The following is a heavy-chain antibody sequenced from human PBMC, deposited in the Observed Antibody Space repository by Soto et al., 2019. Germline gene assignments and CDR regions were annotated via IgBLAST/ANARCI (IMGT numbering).Heavy chain of an antibody. CDR3: ARVTVRYYFDY. CDR2: IYYSGST. CDR1: GGSICSGGYY. V-gene: IGHV4-31*03. J-gene: IGHJ4*02. D-gene: IGHD4-17*01. Sequence: SQTLSLTCTVSGGSICSGGYYWSWIRQHPGKGLEWIGYIYYSGSTYYNPSLKSRVTISVDTSKNQFSLKLSSVTAADTAVYYCARVTVRYYFDYWGQGTLVTVSS.